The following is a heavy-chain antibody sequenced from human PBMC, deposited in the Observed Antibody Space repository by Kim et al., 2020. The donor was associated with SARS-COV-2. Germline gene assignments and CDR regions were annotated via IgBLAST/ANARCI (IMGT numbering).Heavy chain of an antibody. J-gene: IGHJ5*02. Sequence: GESLKISCKGSGYSFTSYWIGWVRQMPGKGLEWMGIIYPGGSDTRYSPSFQGQFTISADKSISTAYLQWSSLKASDTAMYYCARQPVVVSENWFDPWGQGTLVTVSS. V-gene: IGHV5-51*01. CDR2: IYPGGSDT. CDR3: ARQPVVVSENWFDP. CDR1: GYSFTSYW. D-gene: IGHD2-21*01.